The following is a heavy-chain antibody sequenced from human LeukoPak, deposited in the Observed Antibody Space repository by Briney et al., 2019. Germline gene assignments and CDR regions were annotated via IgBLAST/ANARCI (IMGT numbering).Heavy chain of an antibody. Sequence: ASVKVSCKASGYTFTGYYMHWVRQAPGQGLEWMGWINPISGGTNYAQKFQGRVTMTRDTSISTAYMELSRLRSDDTAVYYCARGCELTSSTVDYWGQGTLVTVSS. D-gene: IGHD6-6*01. CDR3: ARGCELTSSTVDY. V-gene: IGHV1-2*02. J-gene: IGHJ4*02. CDR1: GYTFTGYY. CDR2: INPISGGT.